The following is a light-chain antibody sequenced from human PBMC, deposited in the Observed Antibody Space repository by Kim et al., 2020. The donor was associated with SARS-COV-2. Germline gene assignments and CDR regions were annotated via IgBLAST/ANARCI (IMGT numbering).Light chain of an antibody. CDR2: DVS. V-gene: IGLV2-11*01. CDR1: SSHVGGYNY. CDR3: CSYAGSSWV. J-gene: IGLJ3*02. Sequence: PGKSVNIACTGASSHVGGYNYLSWYQQHQGKAPKLMIYDVSKRPSGIPDRFSGSKSGNTASLTISGLQAEDEADYYCCSYAGSSWVFGGGTQLTVL.